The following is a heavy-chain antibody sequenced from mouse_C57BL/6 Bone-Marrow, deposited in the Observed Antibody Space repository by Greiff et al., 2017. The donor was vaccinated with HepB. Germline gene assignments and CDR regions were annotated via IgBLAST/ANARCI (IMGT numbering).Heavy chain of an antibody. D-gene: IGHD2-3*01. V-gene: IGHV1-56*01. J-gene: IGHJ2*01. CDR3: ARRGDDGYYGGY. CDR1: GYTFTSHW. Sequence: QVLLKESGPELLRLGASVKISCKAPGYTFTSHWLQWVRQRPGQGLEWIGEVFAGSGSTYYNEKFKGKARLTVDTSSSTDYIQLSSLTSEDSAVYVCARRGDDGYYGGYWGQGTTLTVSA. CDR2: VFAGSGST.